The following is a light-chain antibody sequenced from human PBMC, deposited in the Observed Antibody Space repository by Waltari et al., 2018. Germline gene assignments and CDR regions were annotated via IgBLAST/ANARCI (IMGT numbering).Light chain of an antibody. CDR1: QSVRSN. J-gene: IGKJ2*01. CDR2: GAY. V-gene: IGKV3-15*01. CDR3: QQYYTTPYT. Sequence: EIVMTQSPATLSVSPGDTASLSCRASQSVRSNLAWYQQKPGQAPRLLIYGAYTRATGIPARFSGSGSGTEFTLTVSSLQAEDVAVYYCQQYYTTPYTFGQGTKLEIK.